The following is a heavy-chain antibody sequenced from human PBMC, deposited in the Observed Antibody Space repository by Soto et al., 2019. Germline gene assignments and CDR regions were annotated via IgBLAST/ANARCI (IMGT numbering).Heavy chain of an antibody. CDR1: GGSISSGGYY. D-gene: IGHD6-13*01. Sequence: QVQLQESGPGLVKPSQTLSITCTVSGGSISSGGYYWSWIRQHPWKGLEWIGYIYYSGSTYYNPSLKSRVTISVDTSKNHFSLKLSSVTAADTAVYYYAISFGVAAASPFEYWGQCFQVTVS. CDR2: IYYSGST. V-gene: IGHV4-31*03. CDR3: AISFGVAAASPFEY. J-gene: IGHJ4*02.